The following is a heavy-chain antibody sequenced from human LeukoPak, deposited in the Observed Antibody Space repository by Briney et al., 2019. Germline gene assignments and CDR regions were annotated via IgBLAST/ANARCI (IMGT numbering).Heavy chain of an antibody. D-gene: IGHD3-22*01. CDR3: VRDRDSTGYYDY. Sequence: PGGSLRLSCAASGFTLSRYWMHWVRQAPGKGLVWVSHISRDGSYTNYADSMKGRFTISRDNANNTLYLQTNSLRAEDTALYYCVRDRDSTGYYDYWGQGTLVTVSS. CDR2: ISRDGSYT. V-gene: IGHV3-74*01. J-gene: IGHJ4*02. CDR1: GFTLSRYW.